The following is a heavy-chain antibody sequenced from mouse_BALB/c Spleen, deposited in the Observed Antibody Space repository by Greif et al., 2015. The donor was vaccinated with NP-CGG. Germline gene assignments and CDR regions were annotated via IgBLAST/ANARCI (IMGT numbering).Heavy chain of an antibody. Sequence: EVQRVESGAELVKPGASVKLSCTASGFNIKDTYMHWVKQRPEQGLEWIGRIDPANGNTKYDPKFQGKATITADTSSNTAYLRLSSLTSEDTAVYYCARWGYEGFDYWGQGTTLTVSS. D-gene: IGHD2-10*02. CDR3: ARWGYEGFDY. V-gene: IGHV14-3*02. CDR1: GFNIKDTY. J-gene: IGHJ2*01. CDR2: IDPANGNT.